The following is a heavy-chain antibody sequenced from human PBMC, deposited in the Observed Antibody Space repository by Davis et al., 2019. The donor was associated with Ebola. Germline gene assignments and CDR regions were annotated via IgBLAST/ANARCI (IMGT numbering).Heavy chain of an antibody. Sequence: ASVKVSCKASGYTFTSYYMHWVRQAPGQGLEWMGWINPNSGGTNYAQKFQGWVTMTRDTSISTAYMELSRLRSDDTAVYYCARGTTRWLRSTDYWGQGTLVTVSS. V-gene: IGHV1-2*04. CDR1: GYTFTSYY. CDR2: INPNSGGT. J-gene: IGHJ4*02. D-gene: IGHD5-24*01. CDR3: ARGTTRWLRSTDY.